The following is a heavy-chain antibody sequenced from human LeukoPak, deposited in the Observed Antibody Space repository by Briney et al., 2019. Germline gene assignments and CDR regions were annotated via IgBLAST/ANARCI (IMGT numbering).Heavy chain of an antibody. V-gene: IGHV3-30*18. Sequence: GGSLRLSCAASGFTFSSYGMHWVRQAPGKGLEWVAVISYDGSNKYYADSVKGRFTISRDNSKNTLYLQMNSLRAEDTAVYYCAKDPYSGGDWDLGGRGTLVTVS. CDR1: GFTFSSYG. CDR2: ISYDGSNK. D-gene: IGHD2-21*02. CDR3: AKDPYSGGDWDL. J-gene: IGHJ2*01.